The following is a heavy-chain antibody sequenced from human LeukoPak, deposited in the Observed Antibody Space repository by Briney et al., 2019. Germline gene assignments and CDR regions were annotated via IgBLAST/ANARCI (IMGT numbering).Heavy chain of an antibody. J-gene: IGHJ4*02. CDR3: VSTATFDY. D-gene: IGHD1-1*01. CDR1: GFTLSSYW. V-gene: IGHV3-7*02. Sequence: GGSLRLSCAASGFTLSSYWMSWVRQAPGKGLEWLSNIKQDGSEKNYVDSVKGRFTISRDNAKNSLYLQMNSLRAEDTAVYYCVSTATFDYWGQGTLVTVSS. CDR2: IKQDGSEK.